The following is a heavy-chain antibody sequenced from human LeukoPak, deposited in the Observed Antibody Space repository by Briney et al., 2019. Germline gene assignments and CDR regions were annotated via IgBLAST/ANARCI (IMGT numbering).Heavy chain of an antibody. Sequence: SETLSLTCTVSGGSISSGSYYWSWIRQPPGKGLEWIGRIYTSGSTNYNPSLKSRVTISVDTSKNQFSMKLSSVTAADTAVYYCAKTTLVGATWAFDYWRKGTLVSVFS. J-gene: IGHJ4*02. D-gene: IGHD1-26*01. V-gene: IGHV4-61*02. CDR2: IYTSGST. CDR1: GGSISSGSYY. CDR3: AKTTLVGATWAFDY.